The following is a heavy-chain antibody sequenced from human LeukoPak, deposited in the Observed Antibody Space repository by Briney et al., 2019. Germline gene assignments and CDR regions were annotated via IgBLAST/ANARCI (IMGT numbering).Heavy chain of an antibody. CDR1: GDSISSYY. CDR2: IYTSGGT. CDR3: ARLTRLSTSPDRYYLDY. V-gene: IGHV4-4*09. Sequence: PSETLSLTCTVSGDSISSYYWSWIRQPPGKGLEWIGYIYTSGGTNYTPSLKGRVTIRIDTSKNQFSLKLSSVTAADSAVYYCARLTRLSTSPDRYYLDYWGQGTLVTVSS. D-gene: IGHD6-6*01. J-gene: IGHJ4*02.